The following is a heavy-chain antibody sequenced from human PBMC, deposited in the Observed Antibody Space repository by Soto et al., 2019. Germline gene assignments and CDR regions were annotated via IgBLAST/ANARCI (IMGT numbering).Heavy chain of an antibody. CDR2: INHSGST. Sequence: SDTLSLTCAVYGGSFSGYSWSWIRQPPGKRQERIGEINHSGSTNYNPSLKSRVTISVDTSQNQFSLKLSSVTAADTAVYYCARGRGGQWLVKGLYYGMDVWGQGTTVTVSS. J-gene: IGHJ6*02. CDR3: ARGRGGQWLVKGLYYGMDV. D-gene: IGHD6-19*01. V-gene: IGHV4-34*01. CDR1: GGSFSGYS.